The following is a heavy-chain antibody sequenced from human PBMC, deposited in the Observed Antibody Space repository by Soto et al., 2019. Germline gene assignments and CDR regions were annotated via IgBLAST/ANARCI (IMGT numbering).Heavy chain of an antibody. CDR3: ARGGICSSTSCYLFDY. Sequence: SETLSLTCTVSGGSISSGGYYWSWIRQHPGKGLEWIGYIYYSGSTYYNPSLKSRVTISVDTSKNQFSLKLSSVTAADTAVYYCARGGICSSTSCYLFDYWGQGTLVTVSS. V-gene: IGHV4-31*03. J-gene: IGHJ4*02. CDR1: GGSISSGGYY. CDR2: IYYSGST. D-gene: IGHD2-2*01.